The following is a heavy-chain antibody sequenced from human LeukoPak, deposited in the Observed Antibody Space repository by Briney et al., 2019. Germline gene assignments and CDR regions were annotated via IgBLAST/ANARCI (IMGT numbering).Heavy chain of an antibody. CDR3: ARHTLTAAAGFDY. D-gene: IGHD6-13*01. CDR1: GGSINSINW. J-gene: IGHJ4*02. V-gene: IGHV4-4*02. CDR2: MYHTGGF. Sequence: SETLSLTCAVSGGSINSINWWSWVRQPPGQGLEWIGEMYHTGGFNYNPSLKSRVTISLDKSQNQFSLKLSSVTAADTAVYYCARHTLTAAAGFDYWGQGTLVIVSS.